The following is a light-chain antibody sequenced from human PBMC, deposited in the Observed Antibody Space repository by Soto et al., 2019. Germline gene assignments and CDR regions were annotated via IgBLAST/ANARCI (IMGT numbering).Light chain of an antibody. CDR1: SNDVGSYNL. CDR2: EGS. Sequence: QSALTQPASVSGSPGQSITISCTGTSNDVGSYNLVSWYQQHPGKAPKVMIYEGSKRPSGVSNRFSGSKSRNTASLTISGLQAEDEADYYCCSYASITTWVFGGGTKLTVL. V-gene: IGLV2-23*01. J-gene: IGLJ3*02. CDR3: CSYASITTWV.